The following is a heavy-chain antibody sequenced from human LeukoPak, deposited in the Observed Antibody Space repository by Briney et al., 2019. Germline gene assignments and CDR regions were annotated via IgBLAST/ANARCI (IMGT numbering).Heavy chain of an antibody. CDR3: ARAVGYYGSGTSGEEWFDP. J-gene: IGHJ5*01. D-gene: IGHD3-10*01. CDR1: GGSISSSSYY. CDR2: IYYSGST. V-gene: IGHV4-39*07. Sequence: SETLSLTCTVSGGSISSSSYYWGWIRQPPGKGLEWIGSIYYSGSTNYNPSLKSRVTISVDRSKSQFSLQLSSVTAADTALYYCARAVGYYGSGTSGEEWFDPWGQGTTVTVSS.